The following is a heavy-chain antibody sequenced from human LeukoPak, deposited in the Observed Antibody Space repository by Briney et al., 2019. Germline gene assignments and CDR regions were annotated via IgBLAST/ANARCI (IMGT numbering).Heavy chain of an antibody. V-gene: IGHV4-31*03. CDR3: ARYYGGNSHYYYYGMDV. D-gene: IGHD4-23*01. Sequence: PSETLSLTCTVSGGSISSGGYYWSWIRQHPGKGLEWIGYIYYSGSTYYNPSLKSRVTISVDTSKNQFSLKLSSVTAADTAVYYCARYYGGNSHYYYYGMDVWGQGTTVTVSS. CDR2: IYYSGST. J-gene: IGHJ6*02. CDR1: GGSISSGGYY.